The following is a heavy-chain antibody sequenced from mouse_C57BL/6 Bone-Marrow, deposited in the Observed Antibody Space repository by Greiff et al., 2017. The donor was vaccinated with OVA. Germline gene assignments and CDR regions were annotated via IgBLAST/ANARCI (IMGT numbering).Heavy chain of an antibody. CDR1: GYTFTDYY. Sequence: VQLQQSGPVLVKPGASVKMSCKASGYTFTDYYMNWVKQSHGKSLEWIGVINPYNGGTSYKQKFKGKATLTVDKSSSTAYMELNSLTSEDSAVYYCARTHCSTLYAMDYWGQGTSVTVSS. J-gene: IGHJ4*01. CDR2: INPYNGGT. V-gene: IGHV1-19*01. CDR3: ARTHCSTLYAMDY. D-gene: IGHD2-5*01.